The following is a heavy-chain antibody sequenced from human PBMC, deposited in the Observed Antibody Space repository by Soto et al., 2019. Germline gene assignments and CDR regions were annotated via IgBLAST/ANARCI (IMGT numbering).Heavy chain of an antibody. CDR2: ISAYNGNT. D-gene: IGHD2-15*01. CDR3: ARDVPGSGVPVWDY. Sequence: QIQLVQSGAEMKKPGASVKVSCKPSGYTFTHYGVSWLRQAPGQGLEWMGWISAYNGNTDYAHKFQGRVALTTDTSTSTAYMELRGLSPDDTAVYYCARDVPGSGVPVWDYWGKGTLVTVSS. J-gene: IGHJ4*02. V-gene: IGHV1-18*04. CDR1: GYTFTHYG.